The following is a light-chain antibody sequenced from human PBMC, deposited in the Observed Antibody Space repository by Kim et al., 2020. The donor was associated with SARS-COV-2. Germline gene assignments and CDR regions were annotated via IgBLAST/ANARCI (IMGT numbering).Light chain of an antibody. CDR1: KSVSSSY. Sequence: SPGEKAALSCRASKSVSSSYLAWYQQKPGQAPRLLIYGASRRATGIPDRFSGSGSGTDFTLTISRLEPEDFAVYYCQQYGSSPWTFGQGTKVDIK. CDR3: QQYGSSPWT. V-gene: IGKV3-20*01. CDR2: GAS. J-gene: IGKJ1*01.